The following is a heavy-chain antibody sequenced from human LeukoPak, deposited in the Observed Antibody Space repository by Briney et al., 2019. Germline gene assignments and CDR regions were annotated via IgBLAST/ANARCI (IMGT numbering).Heavy chain of an antibody. V-gene: IGHV4-59*01. D-gene: IGHD6-13*01. Sequence: PSETLSLTCTVSGGSISSYYWSWIRQPPGKGLEWIGYIYYSRSTNYNPSLKSRVTISVDTSKNQFSLKLSSVTAADTAVYYCARVLAAAGTNHYYYYGMDVWGQGTTVTVSS. CDR2: IYYSRST. CDR1: GGSISSYY. J-gene: IGHJ6*02. CDR3: ARVLAAAGTNHYYYYGMDV.